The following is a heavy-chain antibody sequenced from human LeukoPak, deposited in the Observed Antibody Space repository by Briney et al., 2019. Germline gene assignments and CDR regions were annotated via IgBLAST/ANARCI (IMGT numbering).Heavy chain of an antibody. CDR1: GYTFTSYD. V-gene: IGHV1-8*01. D-gene: IGHD3-22*01. CDR3: ARRGYYSDSSGYYYVS. CDR2: MNPNRGNT. J-gene: IGHJ4*02. Sequence: ASVKVSSKASGYTFTSYDINSVRQATGQGLEWMGWMNPNRGNTGYTQKLQGRVNLLRNNSISTAYMELSSLRSEDTAVYYCARRGYYSDSSGYYYVSWGQGTLVTVSS.